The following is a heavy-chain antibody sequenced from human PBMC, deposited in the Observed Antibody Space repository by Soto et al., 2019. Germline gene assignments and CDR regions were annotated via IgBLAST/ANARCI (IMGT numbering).Heavy chain of an antibody. CDR1: GFTVSTYD. Sequence: QLVESGGGLFQAGGSTRLSCLVSGFTVSTYDMAWVSQAQGRGLEWASVSQSGGATYYPDSAQGRFTISRDNSTNTVYLQMTTLRMEDTGVYSWVRDLYDSGGVDFWGQGSLITVS. V-gene: IGHV3-53*01. D-gene: IGHD5-12*01. J-gene: IGHJ4*02. CDR3: VRDLYDSGGVDF. CDR2: SQSGGAT.